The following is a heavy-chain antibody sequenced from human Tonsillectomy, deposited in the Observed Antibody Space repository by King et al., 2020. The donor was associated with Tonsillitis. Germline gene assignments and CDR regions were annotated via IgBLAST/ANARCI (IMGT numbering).Heavy chain of an antibody. CDR3: ARGLQYYDSSGHYLGD. CDR1: GGSIRSSY. V-gene: IGHV4-59*01. D-gene: IGHD3-22*01. Sequence: QLQESGPGLVKASETLSLTCTVSGGSIRSSYWSWIRQPPGKGLESIGYIYYSGSANYNPSLKSRVTISVDTSKNQFSLKLGSVTAADTAVYYCARGLQYYDSSGHYLGDWGLGTLVTVSS. J-gene: IGHJ4*02. CDR2: IYYSGSA.